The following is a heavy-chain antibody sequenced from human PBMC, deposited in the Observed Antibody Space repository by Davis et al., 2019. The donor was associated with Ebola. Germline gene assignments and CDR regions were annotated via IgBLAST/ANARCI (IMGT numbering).Heavy chain of an antibody. CDR3: ARLKGYCSGGSCYSGGYGMDV. Sequence: SETLSLTCTVSGYSISSGYYWGWIRQPPGKGLEWIGTIFHSGSTYYNPSLKSRVTISVDTSKNQFSLKLSSVTAADTAVYYCARLKGYCSGGSCYSGGYGMDVWGQGTTVTVSS. V-gene: IGHV4-38-2*02. CDR2: IFHSGST. D-gene: IGHD2-15*01. J-gene: IGHJ6*02. CDR1: GYSISSGYY.